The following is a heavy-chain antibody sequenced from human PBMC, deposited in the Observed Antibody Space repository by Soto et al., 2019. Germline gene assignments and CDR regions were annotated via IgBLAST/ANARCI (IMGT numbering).Heavy chain of an antibody. CDR3: ATQGPFSRITPFDY. Sequence: PGGSLRLSCAASGFTFTTYAMSWVRQAPGKGLEWVSAISGSGGSTYYADSVKGRFTISRDNSKNTLYLQMNSLRAEDTAVYYCATQGPFSRITPFDYWGQGTLVTVSS. J-gene: IGHJ4*02. CDR2: ISGSGGST. CDR1: GFTFTTYA. D-gene: IGHD1-20*01. V-gene: IGHV3-23*01.